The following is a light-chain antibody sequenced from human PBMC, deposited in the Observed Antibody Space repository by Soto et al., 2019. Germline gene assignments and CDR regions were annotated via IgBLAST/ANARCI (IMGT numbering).Light chain of an antibody. Sequence: DIQMTQSPSTLSASVGDRVTITCRASQSISSWLAWYQQKPGKAPKLLIYKASSLESRVPSRFSGSGSGTEFTLTISSPQPDDFSTYYCQQYNSYPWTFGQGTKVEIK. J-gene: IGKJ1*01. CDR2: KAS. CDR1: QSISSW. V-gene: IGKV1-5*03. CDR3: QQYNSYPWT.